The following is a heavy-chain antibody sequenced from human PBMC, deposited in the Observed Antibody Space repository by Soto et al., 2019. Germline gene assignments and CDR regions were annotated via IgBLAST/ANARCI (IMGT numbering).Heavy chain of an antibody. CDR3: ARTISAPRLHYYYYYGMDV. Sequence: ASVKVSCKASGYTFTSYAMHWVRQAPGQRLEWMGWINAGNGNTKYSQKFQGRVTITRDTSASTAYMELSSLRSEDTAVYYCARTISAPRLHYYYYYGMDVWGQGTTVTV. CDR2: INAGNGNT. V-gene: IGHV1-3*01. CDR1: GYTFTSYA. J-gene: IGHJ6*02. D-gene: IGHD3-3*01.